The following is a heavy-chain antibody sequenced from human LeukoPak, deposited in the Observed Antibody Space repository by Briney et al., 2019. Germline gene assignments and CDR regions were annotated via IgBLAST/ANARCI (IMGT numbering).Heavy chain of an antibody. Sequence: GGSLRLSCAASGFTFSSYSMNWVRQAPGQGLEWVSSISSSSTYIYYADSVKGRFTISRDNAKNSLYLQRNSLRAEDTAVYYCARSVTAIPPDDYWGQGTLVTVSS. D-gene: IGHD2-21*02. CDR3: ARSVTAIPPDDY. CDR1: GFTFSSYS. V-gene: IGHV3-21*01. CDR2: ISSSSTYI. J-gene: IGHJ4*02.